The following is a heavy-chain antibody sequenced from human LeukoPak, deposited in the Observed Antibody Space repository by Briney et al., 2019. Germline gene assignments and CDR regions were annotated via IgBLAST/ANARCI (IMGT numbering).Heavy chain of an antibody. D-gene: IGHD6-6*01. CDR1: GFAFSDYS. J-gene: IGHJ4*02. CDR3: ARAMSIAARLQTILDY. V-gene: IGHV3-21*01. CDR2: ISSSSSYI. Sequence: GGSLRLSCAASGFAFSDYSMNWVRQAPGKGLEWVSSISSSSSYIYYADSVKGRFTISRDNAKNSLYLQMNSLRAEDTAVYYCARAMSIAARLQTILDYWGQGTLVTVSS.